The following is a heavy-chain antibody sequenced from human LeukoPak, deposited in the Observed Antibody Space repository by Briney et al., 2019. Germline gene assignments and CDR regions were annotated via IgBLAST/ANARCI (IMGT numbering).Heavy chain of an antibody. D-gene: IGHD1-20*01. CDR2: ISYDGSNK. V-gene: IGHV3-30-3*01. Sequence: PGGSLRLSCAASGFTFSSYAMHWVRQAPGKGLEWVAVISYDGSNKYYADSVKGRFTISRDNSKNTLYLQMNSLRAEDTAVYYCAKAPDNWNYVDYWGQGTLVTVSS. J-gene: IGHJ4*02. CDR1: GFTFSSYA. CDR3: AKAPDNWNYVDY.